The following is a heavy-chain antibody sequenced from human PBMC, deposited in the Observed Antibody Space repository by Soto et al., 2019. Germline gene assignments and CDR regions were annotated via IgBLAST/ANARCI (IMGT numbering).Heavy chain of an antibody. Sequence: ESGGGLVKPGGSLRLSCAASGFTFSSYSMNWVRQAPGKGLEWVSSISSSSSYIYYADSVKGRFTISRDNAKNSLYLQMNSLRAEDTAVYYCARAAGYSSSWPLYYYYGMDVWGQGTTVTVSS. CDR3: ARAAGYSSSWPLYYYYGMDV. V-gene: IGHV3-21*01. CDR1: GFTFSSYS. CDR2: ISSSSSYI. D-gene: IGHD6-13*01. J-gene: IGHJ6*02.